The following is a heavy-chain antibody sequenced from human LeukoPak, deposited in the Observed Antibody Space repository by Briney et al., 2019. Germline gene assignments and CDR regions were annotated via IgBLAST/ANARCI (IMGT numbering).Heavy chain of an antibody. D-gene: IGHD3-10*01. V-gene: IGHV3-48*03. Sequence: GGSLRLSCAASGFTFSSYEMNWVRQAPGKGLEWVSYISSSGSTIYYADPVKGRFTISRDNSKNTLYLQMNSLRAEDTAVYYCAKPLGFGELLGFDYWGQGTLVTVSS. J-gene: IGHJ4*02. CDR1: GFTFSSYE. CDR2: ISSSGSTI. CDR3: AKPLGFGELLGFDY.